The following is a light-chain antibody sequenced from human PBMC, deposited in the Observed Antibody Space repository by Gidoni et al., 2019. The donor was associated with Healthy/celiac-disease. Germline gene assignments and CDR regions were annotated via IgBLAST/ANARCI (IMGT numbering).Light chain of an antibody. Sequence: ESVLTQSPGPLSLSPGERATLSCRASQSVSSSYLVWYQQKPGQAPRLLIYGASSRSTGIPDRFSGSGSWTDFTLTISRLEPEDFAVYYCHQYGSSPGVTFGGGTKVEIK. CDR2: GAS. V-gene: IGKV3-20*01. CDR3: HQYGSSPGVT. CDR1: QSVSSSY. J-gene: IGKJ4*01.